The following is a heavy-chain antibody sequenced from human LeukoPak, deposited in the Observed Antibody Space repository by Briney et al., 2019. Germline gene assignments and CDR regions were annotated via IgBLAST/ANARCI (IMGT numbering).Heavy chain of an antibody. V-gene: IGHV3-48*01. CDR3: ARGSTYYDSSGQVPFDY. J-gene: IGHJ4*02. D-gene: IGHD3-22*01. CDR2: ISSSSSTI. Sequence: GGSLRLSCAASGFTFSTYSMNWVRQAPGKGLEWVSYISSSSSTIYYSDSVKGRFTISRDNAKNSLYLQMNSLRAEDTAVYYCARGSTYYDSSGQVPFDYWGQGTLVTVSS. CDR1: GFTFSTYS.